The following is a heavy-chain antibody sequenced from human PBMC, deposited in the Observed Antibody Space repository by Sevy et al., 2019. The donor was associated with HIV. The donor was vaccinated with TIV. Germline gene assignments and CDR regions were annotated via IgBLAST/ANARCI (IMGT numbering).Heavy chain of an antibody. Sequence: SETLSLTCAVYGGSFSGYYWSWIRQPPGKGLEWIGEINHSGSTNYNPSLKSRVTISVDTSKNQFSLKLSSVTAADTAVYYCARDHRLAILGYGMDVWGQGTTVTVSS. J-gene: IGHJ6*02. CDR3: ARDHRLAILGYGMDV. CDR1: GGSFSGYY. V-gene: IGHV4-34*01. D-gene: IGHD2-21*01. CDR2: INHSGST.